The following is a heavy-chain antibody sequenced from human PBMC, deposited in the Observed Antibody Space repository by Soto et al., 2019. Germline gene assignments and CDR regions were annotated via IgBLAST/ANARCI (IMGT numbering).Heavy chain of an antibody. CDR3: ARDRTKVQLELFDY. Sequence: PTLSLTCAISGDSVSSNSAAWNWIRQSPSRGLEWLGRTYYRSKWYNDYAVSVKSRITINPDTSKNQFSLQLNSVTPEDTAVYYCARDRTKVQLELFDYWGQGTLVTVSS. V-gene: IGHV6-1*01. D-gene: IGHD1-1*01. CDR1: GDSVSSNSAA. J-gene: IGHJ4*02. CDR2: TYYRSKWYN.